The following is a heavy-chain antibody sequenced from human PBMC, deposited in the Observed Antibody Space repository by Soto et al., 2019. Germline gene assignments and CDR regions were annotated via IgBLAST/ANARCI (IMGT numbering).Heavy chain of an antibody. CDR3: ARERARRGDNWFDP. CDR2: IYYSGST. J-gene: IGHJ5*02. V-gene: IGHV4-59*01. CDR1: GGSISSYY. Sequence: TLSLTCTVSGGSISSYYWSWIRQPPGKGLEWIGYIYYSGSTNCNPSLKSRVTISVDTSKNQFSLKLSSVTAADTAVYYCARERARRGDNWFDPWGQGTLVTVSS. D-gene: IGHD6-6*01.